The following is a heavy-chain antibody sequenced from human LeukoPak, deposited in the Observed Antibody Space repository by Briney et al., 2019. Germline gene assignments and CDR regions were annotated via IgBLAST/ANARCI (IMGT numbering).Heavy chain of an antibody. CDR1: GGSFSGYY. V-gene: IGHV4-34*01. D-gene: IGHD2/OR15-2a*01. J-gene: IGHJ3*02. CDR2: INHSGST. Sequence: SETLSLTCAVYGGSFSGYYWSWIRQPPGKGLEWIGEINHSGSTNYNPSLKRRVTISVDSSKNQFSLKLSSVSAADTAVYYCAYFQNDAFDIWGQGTMGTVSS. CDR3: AYFQNDAFDI.